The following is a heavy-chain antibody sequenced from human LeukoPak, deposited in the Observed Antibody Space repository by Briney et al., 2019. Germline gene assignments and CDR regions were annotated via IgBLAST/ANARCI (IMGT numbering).Heavy chain of an antibody. CDR1: GFTFSNYG. D-gene: IGHD5-24*01. CDR3: ARDHKIRWRWLQFSRGDGSGLREYYFDY. CDR2: ISGSGGTT. J-gene: IGHJ4*02. V-gene: IGHV3-23*01. Sequence: GGSLRLSCAASGFTFSNYGMSWVRQAPGKGLEWVSAISGSGGTTYYADSVKGRFTISRDNSENTLYLQMNSLRAEDTAVYYCARDHKIRWRWLQFSRGDGSGLREYYFDYWGQGTLVTVSS.